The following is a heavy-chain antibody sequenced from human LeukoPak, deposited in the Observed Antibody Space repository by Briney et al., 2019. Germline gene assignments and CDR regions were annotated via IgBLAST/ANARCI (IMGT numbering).Heavy chain of an antibody. D-gene: IGHD6-19*01. Sequence: SVKVSCKASGYTFTSYGISWVRQAPGQGLEWMGGIIPIFGTANYAQKFQGRVTITADESTSTAYMELSSLRSEDTAVYYCARERIVVAGNYLDYWGQGTLVTVSS. J-gene: IGHJ4*02. CDR2: IIPIFGTA. V-gene: IGHV1-69*13. CDR3: ARERIVVAGNYLDY. CDR1: GYTFTSYG.